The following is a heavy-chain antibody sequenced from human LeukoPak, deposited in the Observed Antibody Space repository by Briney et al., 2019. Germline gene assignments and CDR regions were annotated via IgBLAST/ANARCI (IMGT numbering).Heavy chain of an antibody. CDR2: IYYSGST. J-gene: IGHJ2*01. V-gene: IGHV4-59*08. D-gene: IGHD6-19*01. Sequence: SETLSLTCTVSGGSISSYYWSWIRQPPGKGLEWIGYIYYSGSTNYNPSLKSRLTISVDTSKNQLSLKLSSVTAADTAVYYCAREAVAGASFDLWGRGTLVTVSS. CDR3: AREAVAGASFDL. CDR1: GGSISSYY.